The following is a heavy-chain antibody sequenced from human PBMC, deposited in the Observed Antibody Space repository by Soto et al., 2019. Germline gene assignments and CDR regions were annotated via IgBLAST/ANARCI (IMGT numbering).Heavy chain of an antibody. CDR3: ARALGADIVVVPAAKKRPYYMDV. V-gene: IGHV4-59*01. J-gene: IGHJ6*03. CDR1: GGSISSYY. Sequence: SETLSLTCTVSGGSISSYYWSWIRQPPGKGLEWIGYIYYSGSTNYNPSLKSRVTISVGTSKNQFSLKLSSVTAADTAVYYCARALGADIVVVPAAKKRPYYMDVSGKGTTVTVSS. CDR2: IYYSGST. D-gene: IGHD2-2*01.